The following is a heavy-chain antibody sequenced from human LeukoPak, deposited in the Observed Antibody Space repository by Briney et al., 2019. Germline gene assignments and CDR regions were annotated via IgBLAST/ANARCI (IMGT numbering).Heavy chain of an antibody. V-gene: IGHV4-4*02. CDR3: ARGERGRPCKY. J-gene: IGHJ4*02. CDR1: GGSVINTNW. CDR2: VHLDGRT. D-gene: IGHD2-15*01. Sequence: SGTLSLTCGVSGGSVINTNWWTWVRQPPGKGLEWIGEVHLDGRTNYNPSLESRLTMSVDVSENQVSLKLTSVTAADTAVYYCARGERGRPCKYWGQGTLVTVSS.